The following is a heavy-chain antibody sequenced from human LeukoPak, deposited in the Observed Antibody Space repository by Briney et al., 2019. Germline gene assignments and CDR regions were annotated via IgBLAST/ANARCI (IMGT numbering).Heavy chain of an antibody. CDR3: AKDWWSYDILTGYYAFDY. V-gene: IGHV3-23*01. Sequence: EGSLRLSCAASGFTFSSYAMSWVRQAPGKRLEWVSAISGSGGSTYYADSVKGRFTISRDNSKNTLYLQMNSLRAEDTAVYYCAKDWWSYDILTGYYAFDYWGQGTLVTVSS. J-gene: IGHJ4*02. CDR2: ISGSGGST. D-gene: IGHD3-9*01. CDR1: GFTFSSYA.